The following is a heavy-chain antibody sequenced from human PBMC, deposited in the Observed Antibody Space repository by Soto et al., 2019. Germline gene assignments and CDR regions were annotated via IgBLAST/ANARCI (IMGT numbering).Heavy chain of an antibody. CDR3: ARVEGSIAARPLDY. CDR2: IYHSGST. CDR1: SGSISSSNW. Sequence: SETLSLTCAVSSGSISSSNWWSWVRQPPGKGLEWIGEIYHSGSTNYNPSPKSRVTISVDKSKNQFSLKLSSVTAADTAVYYCARVEGSIAARPLDYWGQGTLVTVSS. J-gene: IGHJ4*02. D-gene: IGHD6-6*01. V-gene: IGHV4-4*02.